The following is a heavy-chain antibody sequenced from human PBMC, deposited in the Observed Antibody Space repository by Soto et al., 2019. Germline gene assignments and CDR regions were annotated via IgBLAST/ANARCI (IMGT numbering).Heavy chain of an antibody. D-gene: IGHD3-10*01. CDR2: VSADGQTT. J-gene: IGHJ2*01. V-gene: IGHV3-23*01. CDR1: GFSFSNYG. Sequence: EVHLLESGGGLVQPGGSLRHSCAASGFSFSNYGMTWVRQAPGKGLEWVSSVSADGQTTYYAESVRGRFTISRDSSKGTLYLQMDSLRADDTAVYYCAKEASVPSLGEFWYFDLWGRGTHVTVSS. CDR3: AKEASVPSLGEFWYFDL.